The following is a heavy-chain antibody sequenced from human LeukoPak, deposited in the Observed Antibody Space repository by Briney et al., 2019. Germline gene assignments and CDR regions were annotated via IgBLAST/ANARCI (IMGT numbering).Heavy chain of an antibody. CDR3: ARERYYDFWSGYSNPRPFDY. V-gene: IGHV1-18*01. J-gene: IGHJ4*02. CDR1: GYTFTSYG. D-gene: IGHD3-3*01. Sequence: ASVKVSCKASGYTFTSYGISWVRQAPGQGLDWMGWISAYNGNTNYAQKLQGRVTMTTDTSTSTAYMELRSLRSDDTAVYYCARERYYDFWSGYSNPRPFDYWGQGTLVTVSS. CDR2: ISAYNGNT.